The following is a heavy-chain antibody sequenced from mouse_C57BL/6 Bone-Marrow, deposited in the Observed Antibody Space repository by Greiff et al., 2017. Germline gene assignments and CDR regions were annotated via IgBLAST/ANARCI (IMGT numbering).Heavy chain of an antibody. CDR3: ESGLIYYDY. J-gene: IGHJ2*01. V-gene: IGHV5-4*01. CDR2: ISDGGSYT. Sequence: EVQVVESGGGLVKPGGSLKLSCAASGFTFSSYAMSWVRQTPEKRLEWVATISDGGSYTYYPDNVQGRFTISRDNAKNNLYLQMSHLKSEDTAMYYCESGLIYYDYWGQGTTLTVSS. CDR1: GFTFSSYA.